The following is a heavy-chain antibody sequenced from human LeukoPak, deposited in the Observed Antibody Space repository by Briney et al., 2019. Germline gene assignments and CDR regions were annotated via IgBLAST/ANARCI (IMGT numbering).Heavy chain of an antibody. D-gene: IGHD5-18*01. CDR3: VKDKHRDGYTYGVYDS. CDR1: GFSFNSYG. Sequence: GGSLRLSCAASGFSFNSYGMHWARQAPGKGLEWVAFIRYDGSVKYYAESVEGRFTISRDNAKNSLDLQMSSLRPEDTALYYCVKDKHRDGYTYGVYDSWGQGTLITVSS. V-gene: IGHV3-30*02. CDR2: IRYDGSVK. J-gene: IGHJ5*01.